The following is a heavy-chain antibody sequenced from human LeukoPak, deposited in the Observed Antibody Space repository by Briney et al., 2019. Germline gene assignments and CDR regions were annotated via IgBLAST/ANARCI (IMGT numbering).Heavy chain of an antibody. Sequence: SGPTLVNPTQTLTLTCTFSGFSLSNSAMCVSWIRQPPGKALEWLARIDWDDDKYYNTSLKTRLTISKDTSKNQVVLTMTNMDPVDTATYYCARNYYDSSGYEPFDYWGQGTLVTVSS. CDR2: IDWDDDK. J-gene: IGHJ4*02. V-gene: IGHV2-70*11. CDR1: GFSLSNSAMC. D-gene: IGHD3-22*01. CDR3: ARNYYDSSGYEPFDY.